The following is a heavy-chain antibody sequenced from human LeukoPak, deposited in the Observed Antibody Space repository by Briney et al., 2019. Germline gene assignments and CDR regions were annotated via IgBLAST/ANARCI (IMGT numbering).Heavy chain of an antibody. Sequence: SETLSLTCTVSGGSINNFDWSWIRQPPGKGLEWIGEINHSGSTNYNPSLKSRVTISVDTSKNQFSLKLSSVTAADTAVYYCARDATSWSGYYYPIYYFDYWGQGTLVTVSS. CDR1: GGSINNFD. D-gene: IGHD3-22*01. J-gene: IGHJ4*02. V-gene: IGHV4-34*01. CDR3: ARDATSWSGYYYPIYYFDY. CDR2: INHSGST.